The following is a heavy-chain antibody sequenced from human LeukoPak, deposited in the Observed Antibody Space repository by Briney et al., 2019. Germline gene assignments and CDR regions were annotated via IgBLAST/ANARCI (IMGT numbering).Heavy chain of an antibody. CDR3: ARGIAEGFYYMDV. J-gene: IGHJ6*03. D-gene: IGHD3-16*02. CDR2: ISYSGST. Sequence: SETLSLTCTVSGVSISSGGYYWSWIRQHPGQGLEWIGYISYSGSTYYNPSLKSRVTISVDTSKNQFSLKLSSVTAADTAVYYCARGIAEGFYYMDVWGKGTTVTVSS. CDR1: GVSISSGGYY. V-gene: IGHV4-31*03.